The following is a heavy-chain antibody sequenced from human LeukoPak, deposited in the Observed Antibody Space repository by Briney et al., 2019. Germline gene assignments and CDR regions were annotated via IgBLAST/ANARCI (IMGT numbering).Heavy chain of an antibody. CDR3: ARLGIAVAEGIDY. Sequence: GGSLRLSCAASGFTFSSYSMNWVRQAPGKGLEWVSSISSSSSYIYYAASVKGRFTISRDNAKNSLYLQMNSLRAEDTAVYYCARLGIAVAEGIDYWGQGTLVTVSS. J-gene: IGHJ4*02. V-gene: IGHV3-21*01. CDR2: ISSSSSYI. D-gene: IGHD6-19*01. CDR1: GFTFSSYS.